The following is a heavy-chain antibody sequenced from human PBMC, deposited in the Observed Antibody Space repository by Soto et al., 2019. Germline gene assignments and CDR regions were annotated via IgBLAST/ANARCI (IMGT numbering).Heavy chain of an antibody. V-gene: IGHV4-4*02. CDR1: GGSISSSNW. Sequence: ETLSLTCAVSGGSISSSNWWSWVRQPPGKGLEWIGEIYHSGSTNYNPSLKSRVTISVDKSKNQFSLKLSSVTAADTAVYYCARAGIAAAGIFDPWGQGTLVTVSS. CDR3: ARAGIAAAGIFDP. CDR2: IYHSGST. D-gene: IGHD6-13*01. J-gene: IGHJ5*02.